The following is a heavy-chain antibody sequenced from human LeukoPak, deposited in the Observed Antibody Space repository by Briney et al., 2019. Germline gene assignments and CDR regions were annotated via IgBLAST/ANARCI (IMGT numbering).Heavy chain of an antibody. CDR2: INHSGST. V-gene: IGHV4-34*01. CDR1: GGSISSYY. Sequence: SETLSLTCTVSGGSISSYYWSWIRQPPGKGLEWIGEINHSGSTNYNPSLKSRVTISVDTSKNQFSLKLSSVTAADTAVYYCARVTGYMIEDYFDSWGQGTLVTVSS. CDR3: ARVTGYMIEDYFDS. D-gene: IGHD3-22*01. J-gene: IGHJ4*02.